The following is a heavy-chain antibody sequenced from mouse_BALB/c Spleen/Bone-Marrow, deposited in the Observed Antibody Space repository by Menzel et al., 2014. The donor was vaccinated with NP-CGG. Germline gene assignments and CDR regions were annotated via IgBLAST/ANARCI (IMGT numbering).Heavy chain of an antibody. CDR1: GYTFDRYT. V-gene: IGHV1-4*01. Sequence: VKVVESGAELARPGASVKMSCKASGYTFDRYTMHWVKQRPGQGLEWIGYINPGSGYTNYSQKFKDKATLTADKSSTTAYMQLSSLTSEDSAVYCCARGDYWGQGTTLTVSS. CDR2: INPGSGYT. CDR3: ARGDY. J-gene: IGHJ2*01.